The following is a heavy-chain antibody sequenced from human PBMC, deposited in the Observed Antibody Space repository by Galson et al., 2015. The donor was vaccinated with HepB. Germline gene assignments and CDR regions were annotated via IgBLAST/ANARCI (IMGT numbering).Heavy chain of an antibody. J-gene: IGHJ4*02. CDR1: GFTFSSYD. CDR3: ARGLHSSGYYRVGGPIGY. CDR2: IGTAGDT. D-gene: IGHD3-22*01. Sequence: SLRLSCAASGFTFSSYDMHWVRQATGKGLERVSAIGTAGDTYYPGSVKGRFTISRENAKNSLYLQMNSLRAGDTAVYYCARGLHSSGYYRVGGPIGYWGQGTLVTVSS. V-gene: IGHV3-13*01.